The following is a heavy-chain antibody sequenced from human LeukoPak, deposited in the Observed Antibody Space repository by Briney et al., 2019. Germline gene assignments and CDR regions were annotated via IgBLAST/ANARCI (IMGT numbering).Heavy chain of an antibody. J-gene: IGHJ4*02. CDR1: GGSFSGYY. V-gene: IGHV4-34*01. CDR3: ARVIRGRVNDY. CDR2: INHSGSI. Sequence: PSETLSLTCAVYGGSFSGYYWSWIRQPPGKGLEWIGEINHSGSINYNPSLKSRVTISVDTSKNQFSLKLSSVTAADTAVYYCARVIRGRVNDYWGQGTLVTVSS. D-gene: IGHD3-16*01.